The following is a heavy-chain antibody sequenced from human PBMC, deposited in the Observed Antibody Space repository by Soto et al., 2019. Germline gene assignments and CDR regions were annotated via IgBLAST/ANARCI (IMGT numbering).Heavy chain of an antibody. J-gene: IGHJ5*02. CDR3: ARDPGYSYGHYRWFAP. Sequence: SETLSLTCTVSGDSISPYYWSWIRQPPGKGLEWIGYIFYSGSTSYNPSLKSRVTISVDTSKNQFSLNLYSLTSAGTAVYYCARDPGYSYGHYRWFAPWGQGALVT. V-gene: IGHV4-59*01. CDR2: IFYSGST. CDR1: GDSISPYY. D-gene: IGHD5-18*01.